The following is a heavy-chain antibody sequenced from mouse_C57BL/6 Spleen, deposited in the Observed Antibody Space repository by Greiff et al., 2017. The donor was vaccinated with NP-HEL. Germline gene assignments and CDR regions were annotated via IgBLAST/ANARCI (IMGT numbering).Heavy chain of an antibody. CDR2: ISYDGSN. J-gene: IGHJ4*01. D-gene: IGHD2-3*01. Sequence: DVKLQESGPGLVKPSQSLSLTCSVTGYSITSGYYWNWIRQFPGNKREWMGYISYDGSNNYNPSLKNRISITRDTSKNQFFLKLNSVTTEDTATYYCARGLLYAMDYWGQGTSVTVSS. CDR1: GYSITSGYY. CDR3: ARGLLYAMDY. V-gene: IGHV3-6*01.